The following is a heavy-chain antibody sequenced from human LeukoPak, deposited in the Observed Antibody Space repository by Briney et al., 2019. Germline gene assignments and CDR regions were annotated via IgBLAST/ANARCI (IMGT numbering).Heavy chain of an antibody. CDR3: AREAVGGYDYPGYYYYYMDV. Sequence: GGSLRLSCAASGFIFSNYWMTWVRQAPGKGLEWVANIKEDGSEKYYVDSVKGRFTISRDNAKNSLYLRMNSLRAEDTAVYYCAREAVGGYDYPGYYYYYMDVWGKGTTVTISS. V-gene: IGHV3-7*01. J-gene: IGHJ6*03. CDR1: GFIFSNYW. CDR2: IKEDGSEK. D-gene: IGHD5-12*01.